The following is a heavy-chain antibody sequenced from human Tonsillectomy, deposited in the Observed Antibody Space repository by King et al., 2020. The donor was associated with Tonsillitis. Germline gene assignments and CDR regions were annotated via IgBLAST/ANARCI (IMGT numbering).Heavy chain of an antibody. V-gene: IGHV3-30*18. Sequence: VQLVESGGGVVQPGRSLRLSCAASGFTFSTYGMPWVRQAPGTGLEWAAVISYDGSNKSYADSVTGRFTSSRDNSKNTPYLQMNGLRAEETAVYYWAKDWGLVVVPAGGMDVWGQGTTVTVSS. CDR3: AKDWGLVVVPAGGMDV. CDR1: GFTFSTYG. J-gene: IGHJ6*02. CDR2: ISYDGSNK. D-gene: IGHD2-2*01.